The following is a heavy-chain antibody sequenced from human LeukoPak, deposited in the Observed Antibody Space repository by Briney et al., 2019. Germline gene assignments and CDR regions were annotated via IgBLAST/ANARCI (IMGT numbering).Heavy chain of an antibody. CDR3: AKWVVVPTTGVHYMDV. V-gene: IGHV3-7*01. CDR1: GFSFSSSW. Sequence: GGSLRLSCAASGFSFSSSWMTWVRQAPGKGLEWVANIKGDGSEKFYVDSVKGRFTISRDNTKNSLHLQMSSLRDEDAAVYYCAKWVVVPTTGVHYMDVWGKGTTVTVSS. D-gene: IGHD1-1*01. J-gene: IGHJ6*03. CDR2: IKGDGSEK.